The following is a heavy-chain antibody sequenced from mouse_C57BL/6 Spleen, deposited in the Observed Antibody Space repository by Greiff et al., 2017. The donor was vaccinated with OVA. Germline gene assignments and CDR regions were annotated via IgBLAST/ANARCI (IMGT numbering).Heavy chain of an antibody. CDR2: IDPENGDT. CDR3: TTGGDYYGSSYAMDY. V-gene: IGHV14-4*01. D-gene: IGHD1-1*01. J-gene: IGHJ4*01. Sequence: EVQLQQSGAELVRPGASVKLSCTASGFNIKDDYMHWVKQRPEQGLEWIGWIDPENGDTEYASKFQGKATITADTSSNTAYLQRSSLTSEDTAVDDCTTGGDYYGSSYAMDYWGQGTSVTVSS. CDR1: GFNIKDDY.